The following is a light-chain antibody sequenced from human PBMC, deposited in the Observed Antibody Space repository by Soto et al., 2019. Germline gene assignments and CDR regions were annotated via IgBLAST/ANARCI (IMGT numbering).Light chain of an antibody. CDR1: QGVSSY. V-gene: IGKV3-15*01. Sequence: EIVLTQSPATLSLSPGERATLSCRASQGVSSYLAWYQQKPGQAPRLLIYDASTRATGVPARFSGRGSGTEFTLTISSLQSEDFAVYYCQQYTNWPPNTFGQGTRLEIK. CDR2: DAS. J-gene: IGKJ5*01. CDR3: QQYTNWPPNT.